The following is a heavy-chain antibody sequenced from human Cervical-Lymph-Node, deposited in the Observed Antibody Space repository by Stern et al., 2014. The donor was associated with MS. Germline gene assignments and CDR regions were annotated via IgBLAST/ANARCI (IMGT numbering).Heavy chain of an antibody. CDR2: INLNSGAT. CDR3: AREGCSGGSCYLDY. CDR1: GYTFTGHN. J-gene: IGHJ4*02. Sequence: VQLVESGAEVKKPGASVKVSCKSSGYTFTGHNMHWVRQAPGQGLEWMGWINLNSGATNYAQNFQDWVTMTRDTSISSAALELNRLTSDDTAVYFCAREGCSGGSCYLDYWGQGTLVPVSS. V-gene: IGHV1-2*04. D-gene: IGHD2-8*02.